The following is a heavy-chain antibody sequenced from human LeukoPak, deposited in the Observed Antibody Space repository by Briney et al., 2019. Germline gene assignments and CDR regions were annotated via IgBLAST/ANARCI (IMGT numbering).Heavy chain of an antibody. D-gene: IGHD6-19*01. V-gene: IGHV4-59*01. J-gene: IGHJ4*02. CDR3: ARLTLKPGSKGGRLVLYYFDY. Sequence: PSETLSLTCTVSGGSISSYYWSWIRQPPGKGLEWIGYIYYSGSTNYNPSLKSRVTISVDTSKNQFSLKLSSVTAADTAVYYCARLTLKPGSKGGRLVLYYFDYWGQGTLVTVSS. CDR1: GGSISSYY. CDR2: IYYSGST.